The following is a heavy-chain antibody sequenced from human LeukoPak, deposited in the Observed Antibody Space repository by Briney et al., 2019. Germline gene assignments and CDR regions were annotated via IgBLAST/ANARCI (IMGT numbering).Heavy chain of an antibody. V-gene: IGHV1-2*06. Sequence: GASVKVSCKTSGYTFADYFTHWVRQAPGQGLEYMGRINANSGGTEYQQKFQGRVTMTRDMSISTAYVEINWLISDDTAIYYCARDVSSTPNWEFDYWGQGTTVTVSS. CDR2: INANSGGT. CDR3: ARDVSSTPNWEFDY. D-gene: IGHD1-26*01. CDR1: GYTFADYF. J-gene: IGHJ4*02.